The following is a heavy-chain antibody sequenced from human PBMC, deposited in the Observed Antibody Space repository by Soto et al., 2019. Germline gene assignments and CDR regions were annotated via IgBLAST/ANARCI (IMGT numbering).Heavy chain of an antibody. CDR3: ASGGSSLNFDS. V-gene: IGHV3-30-3*01. Sequence: GGSLRLSCAASGFTFSSYAMHWVRQAPGKGLEWVAVISYDGSNKYYADSVKGRFTISRDNSKNTLYLQMNSLRAEDTAVYYCASGGSSLNFDSWGQGT. CDR2: ISYDGSNK. J-gene: IGHJ4*02. D-gene: IGHD6-6*01. CDR1: GFTFSSYA.